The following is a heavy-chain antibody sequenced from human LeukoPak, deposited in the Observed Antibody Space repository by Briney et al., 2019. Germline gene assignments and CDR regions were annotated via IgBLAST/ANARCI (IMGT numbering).Heavy chain of an antibody. D-gene: IGHD3-10*02. Sequence: SETLSLTCTVSGGSISSYYWSWIRQPPGKGLEWIGYIYYSGSTNYNPSLKSRVTISVDTSKNQFSLKLSSVTAADTAVYFCARACYYVGAFDIWGQGTMVTVSS. CDR2: IYYSGST. CDR1: GGSISSYY. CDR3: ARACYYVGAFDI. J-gene: IGHJ3*02. V-gene: IGHV4-59*01.